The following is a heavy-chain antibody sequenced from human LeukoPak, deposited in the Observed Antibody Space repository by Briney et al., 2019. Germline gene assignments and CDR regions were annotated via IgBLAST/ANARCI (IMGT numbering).Heavy chain of an antibody. CDR3: ARGVSSYSGYDGDY. V-gene: IGHV1-2*02. CDR2: INPNSGGT. Sequence: ASVKVSCKASGYTFTGYYMHWVRQAPGQGLEWMGWINPNSGGTNYAQKFQGRVTMTRDTSISTAYMELSRLRSDDTAVYYCARGVSSYSGYDGDYWGQGTLVTVSS. J-gene: IGHJ4*02. CDR1: GYTFTGYY. D-gene: IGHD5-12*01.